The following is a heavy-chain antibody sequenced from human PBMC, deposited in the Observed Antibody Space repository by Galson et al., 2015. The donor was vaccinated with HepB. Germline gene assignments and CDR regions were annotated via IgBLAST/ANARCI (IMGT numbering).Heavy chain of an antibody. V-gene: IGHV3-21*01. Sequence: SLRLSCAASGFTFSSYSMNWVRQAPGKGLEWVSSISSSSSYIYYADSVKGRFTISRDNAKNSLYLQMNSLRAEDTAVYYCARGTFGRFLEWLLYRSSGASDIWGRGTMVTVSS. CDR3: ARGTFGRFLEWLLYRSSGASDI. CDR1: GFTFSSYS. D-gene: IGHD3-3*01. J-gene: IGHJ3*02. CDR2: ISSSSSYI.